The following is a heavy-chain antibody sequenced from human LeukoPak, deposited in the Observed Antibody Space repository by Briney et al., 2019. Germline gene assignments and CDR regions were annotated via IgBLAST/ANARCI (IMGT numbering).Heavy chain of an antibody. CDR3: ARGVQLRYYFDY. CDR1: GGTFSSYA. J-gene: IGHJ4*02. Sequence: SVKVSCKASGGTFSSYAISWVRQAPGQGLEWMGGIIPIFGTANYAQKFQGRATITADESTSTAYMELSSLRSEDTAVYYCARGVQLRYYFDYWGQGTLVTVSS. D-gene: IGHD5-18*01. CDR2: IIPIFGTA. V-gene: IGHV1-69*13.